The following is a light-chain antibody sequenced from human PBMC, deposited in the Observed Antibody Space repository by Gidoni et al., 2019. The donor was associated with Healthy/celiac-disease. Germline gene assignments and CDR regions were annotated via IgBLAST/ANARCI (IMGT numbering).Light chain of an antibody. CDR3: QQDNNWPRT. CDR1: QSVSSN. V-gene: IGKV3-15*01. Sequence: EIVMPQSPATLSVSPGERATLSCRASQSVSSNLAWYQQKPGQAPRLLIYGASTRATGIPDRFSGSGSGTEFTLNISSLQSEDFAVYYCQQDNNWPRTFGQGTKVEIK. J-gene: IGKJ1*01. CDR2: GAS.